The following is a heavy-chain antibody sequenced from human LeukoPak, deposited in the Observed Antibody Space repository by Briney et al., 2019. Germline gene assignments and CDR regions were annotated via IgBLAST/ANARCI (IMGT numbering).Heavy chain of an antibody. CDR1: GGSISSGSYY. V-gene: IGHV4-61*02. CDR2: IYTSGST. D-gene: IGHD5-24*01. CDR3: ARARRDLYYYGMDV. Sequence: SETLSLTCTVSGGSISSGSYYWSWIRQPAGKGLEWIVRIYTSGSTNYNPSLKSRVTISVDTSKNQFSLKLSSVTAADTAVYYCARARRDLYYYGMDVWGQGTTVTVSS. J-gene: IGHJ6*02.